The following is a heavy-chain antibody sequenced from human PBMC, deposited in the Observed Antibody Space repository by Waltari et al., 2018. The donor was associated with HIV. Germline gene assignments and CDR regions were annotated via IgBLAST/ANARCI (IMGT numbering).Heavy chain of an antibody. CDR3: ARDPLLTGGRNGGMDV. D-gene: IGHD7-27*01. CDR2: SYYSGST. J-gene: IGHJ6*02. CDR1: GGSVSSARYY. V-gene: IGHV4-61*01. Sequence: QVQLQESGPGLVKPSETLSLTCTVSGGSVSSARYYWRGIRQPPGKGLEWIGYSYYSGSTNYNPSLKSRVTIAVDTSKNQFSLKLSSVTAADTAVYYCARDPLLTGGRNGGMDVWGQGTTVTVSS.